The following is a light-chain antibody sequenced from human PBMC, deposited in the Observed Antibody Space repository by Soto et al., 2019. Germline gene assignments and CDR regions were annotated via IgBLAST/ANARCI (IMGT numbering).Light chain of an antibody. CDR2: DVS. V-gene: IGLV2-14*01. Sequence: QSVLTQPASVSGSPGQSITISCTGTSSDVGGYNYDSWYQQHPGKAPKLMIYDVSNRPSGVSNRFSGSKSGNTASLTISGLQAEDEADYYCRSYTSSNTLSFGTGTKVTVL. CDR1: SSDVGGYNY. J-gene: IGLJ1*01. CDR3: RSYTSSNTLS.